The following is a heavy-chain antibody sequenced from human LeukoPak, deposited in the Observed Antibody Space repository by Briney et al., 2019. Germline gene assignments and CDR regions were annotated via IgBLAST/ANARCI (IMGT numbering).Heavy chain of an antibody. CDR3: ARGSF. V-gene: IGHV3-69-1*01. CDR1: EFTFDNYA. Sequence: GGSLRLSCAASEFTFDNYAMNWVRQAPGKRQEWVSSISTSSNTYYADTVRGRFTISRDNAKNSLYLQMNSLKDEDTAVYYCARGSFWGQGTLVTVSS. D-gene: IGHD2-15*01. J-gene: IGHJ4*02. CDR2: ISTSSNT.